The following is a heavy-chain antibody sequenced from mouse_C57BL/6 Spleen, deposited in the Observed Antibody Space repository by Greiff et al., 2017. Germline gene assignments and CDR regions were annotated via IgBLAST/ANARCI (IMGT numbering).Heavy chain of an antibody. D-gene: IGHD2-3*01. Sequence: EVKVVESGGGLVQPGGSLSLSCAASGFTFTDYYMSWVRQPPGKALEWLGFIRNKANGYTTEYSAAVKGRFTISRDNSQSILYLQMNALRAEDSATYYCASSYDGYFDYWGQGTTLTVSS. CDR3: ASSYDGYFDY. J-gene: IGHJ2*01. CDR2: IRNKANGYTT. V-gene: IGHV7-3*01. CDR1: GFTFTDYY.